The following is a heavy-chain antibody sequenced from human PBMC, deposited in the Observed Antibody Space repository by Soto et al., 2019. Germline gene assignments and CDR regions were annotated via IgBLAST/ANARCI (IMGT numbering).Heavy chain of an antibody. Sequence: GGSLRLSCAASGFSFSAYAMNWVRQAPGKGLQWVSGLVGSGADKNYADSVRGRFTVSRDNSKNTLYLQMNSLRDEDTAVCYCAKDLIAGDGVWEAFDMWGRGTKVTVSS. CDR3: AKDLIAGDGVWEAFDM. J-gene: IGHJ3*02. D-gene: IGHD2-8*01. CDR2: LVGSGADK. CDR1: GFSFSAYA. V-gene: IGHV3-23*01.